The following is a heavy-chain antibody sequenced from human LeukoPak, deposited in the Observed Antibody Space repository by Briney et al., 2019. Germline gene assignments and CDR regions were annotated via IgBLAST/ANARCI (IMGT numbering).Heavy chain of an antibody. J-gene: IGHJ4*02. CDR2: ISYDGSNK. CDR1: GFTFSSYA. V-gene: IGHV3-30-3*01. CDR3: ARGISLIAVAGHLDY. Sequence: GGSLRLSCAASGFTFSSYAMHWVRQAPGKGLEWVAVISYDGSNKYYADSVKGRFTISRDNSKNTLYLQMSSLRAEDTAVYYCARGISLIAVAGHLDYWGQGTLVTVSS. D-gene: IGHD6-19*01.